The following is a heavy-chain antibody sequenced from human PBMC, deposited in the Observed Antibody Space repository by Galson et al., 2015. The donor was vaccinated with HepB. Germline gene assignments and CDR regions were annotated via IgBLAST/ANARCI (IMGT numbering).Heavy chain of an antibody. J-gene: IGHJ4*02. Sequence: SLRLSCAASGFIVDGSGMSWVRQAPGKGLEWVSGISASGGKTYYPDSGKGRVTLSRDNSQNSVYLQMNSLRVDDSALYYCTRDSGWESAYWGQGTLVTVSS. CDR3: TRDSGWESAY. CDR1: GFIVDGSG. D-gene: IGHD3-10*01. CDR2: ISASGGKT. V-gene: IGHV3-23*01.